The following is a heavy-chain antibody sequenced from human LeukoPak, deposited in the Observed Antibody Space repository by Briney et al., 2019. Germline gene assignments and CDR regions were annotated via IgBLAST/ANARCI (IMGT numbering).Heavy chain of an antibody. D-gene: IGHD3-9*01. Sequence: SETLSLTCAVSGGSTSSYYWSWIWQPPGKGQEWIGYIYYSGSTNYNTSLKSRVTISVYTSKNQFSLKLSSVTAAHTGAYYCARHGKPPGGLTGYYLYAFDIWGQKTMVTVSS. CDR3: ARHGKPPGGLTGYYLYAFDI. CDR2: IYYSGST. CDR1: GGSTSSYY. J-gene: IGHJ3*02. V-gene: IGHV4-59*08.